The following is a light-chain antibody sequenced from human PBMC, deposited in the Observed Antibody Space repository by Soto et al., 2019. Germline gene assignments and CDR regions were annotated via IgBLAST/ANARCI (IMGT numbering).Light chain of an antibody. CDR2: DAS. Sequence: EIVLTQSPATLSLSPGERATLSCRASQSISSSLALYQQKPGQAPMLLIYDASSRATGFPARFSGSGSGTDFTLTIGSLEPEDFAVYYCQQRSQWPRTFGQGTKVEI. V-gene: IGKV3-11*01. CDR3: QQRSQWPRT. J-gene: IGKJ1*01. CDR1: QSISSS.